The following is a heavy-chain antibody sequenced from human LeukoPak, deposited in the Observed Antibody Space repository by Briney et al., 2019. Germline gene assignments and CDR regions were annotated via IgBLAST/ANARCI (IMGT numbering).Heavy chain of an antibody. D-gene: IGHD6-19*01. Sequence: ASVKVSCKASRGTFSNYAISWVRQAPRQGLEWMGGIIHIFGTANCAQKFQGRVTITTDESTSTAYMEPSSLRSEDTAVYYCAIHSSGWGRVYWGQGTLVSVSS. CDR3: AIHSSGWGRVY. CDR1: RGTFSNYA. V-gene: IGHV1-69*05. CDR2: IIHIFGTA. J-gene: IGHJ4*02.